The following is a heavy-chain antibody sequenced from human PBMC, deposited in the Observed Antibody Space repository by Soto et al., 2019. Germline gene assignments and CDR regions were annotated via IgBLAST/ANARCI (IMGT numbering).Heavy chain of an antibody. J-gene: IGHJ5*02. D-gene: IGHD1-1*01. V-gene: IGHV4-4*07. CDR1: GASISGFY. CDR2: IYATGTT. CDR3: VRDRTKTLRDWFDP. Sequence: SETLSLTCTVSGASISGFYWSWIRKSAWKGLEWIGRIYATGTTDYNPSLKSRVMMSVDTSKKQFSLKLRSVTAADTAVYYCVRDRTKTLRDWFDPWGQRIWFTVCS.